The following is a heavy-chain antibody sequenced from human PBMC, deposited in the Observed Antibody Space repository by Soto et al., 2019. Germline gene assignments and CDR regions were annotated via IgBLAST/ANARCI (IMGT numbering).Heavy chain of an antibody. D-gene: IGHD6-19*01. CDR3: ARVSIAVAGTGVVDAFDI. Sequence: EVQLVESGGGLVKPGGSLRLSCAASGFTFSSYSMNWVRQAPGKGLEWVSSISSSSSYIYYADSVKGRFTISRDNAKNSLYLQMNSLRAEDTAVYYCARVSIAVAGTGVVDAFDIWGQGTMVTVSS. V-gene: IGHV3-21*01. CDR1: GFTFSSYS. CDR2: ISSSSSYI. J-gene: IGHJ3*02.